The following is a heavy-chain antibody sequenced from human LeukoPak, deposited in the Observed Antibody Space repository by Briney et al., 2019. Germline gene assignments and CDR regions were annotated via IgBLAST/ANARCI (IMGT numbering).Heavy chain of an antibody. V-gene: IGHV3-11*01. CDR1: GFTFSDYY. J-gene: IGHJ5*02. D-gene: IGHD3-22*01. CDR2: ISSSGSTI. CDR3: ARDVVVITENWFGP. Sequence: PGGSLRLSCAASGFTFSDYYMSWIRQAPGKGLEWVSYISSSGSTIYYADSVKGRFTISRDNAKNSLYLQMNSLRAEDTAVYYCARDVVVITENWFGPWGQGTLVTVSS.